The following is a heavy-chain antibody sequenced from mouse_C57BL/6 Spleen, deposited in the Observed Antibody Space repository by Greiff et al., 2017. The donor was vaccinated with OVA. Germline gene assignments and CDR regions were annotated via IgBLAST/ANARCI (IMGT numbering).Heavy chain of an antibody. J-gene: IGHJ2*01. V-gene: IGHV5-6*01. Sequence: EVQGVESGGDLVKPGGSLKLSCAASGFTFSSYGMSWVRQTPDKRLEWVATISSGGSYTYYPDSVKGRFTISRDNAKNTLYLQMSSLKSEDTAMYYCARLVSTIVTYFDYWGQGTTLTVSS. CDR1: GFTFSSYG. D-gene: IGHD2-5*01. CDR2: ISSGGSYT. CDR3: ARLVSTIVTYFDY.